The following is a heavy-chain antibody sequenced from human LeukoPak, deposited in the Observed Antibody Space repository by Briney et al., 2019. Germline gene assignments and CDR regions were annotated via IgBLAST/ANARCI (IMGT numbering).Heavy chain of an antibody. CDR2: IHRDGNNI. V-gene: IGHV3-74*01. J-gene: IGHJ6*02. CDR1: GFTFDSYW. CDR3: ARGLRDRYGMDV. Sequence: SGGSLRLSCVASGFTFDSYWMHWVRQAPGKGLVWVSRIHRDGNNINYADFVQGRFTVSRDNAKNTLYLQMHSLGVEDTAMYYCARGLRDRYGMDVWGQGTTVTVSS.